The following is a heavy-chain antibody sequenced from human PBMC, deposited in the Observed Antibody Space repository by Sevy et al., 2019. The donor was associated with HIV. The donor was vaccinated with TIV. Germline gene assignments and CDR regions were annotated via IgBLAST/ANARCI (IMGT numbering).Heavy chain of an antibody. V-gene: IGHV3-20*04. Sequence: GGSLRLSCAASEFTFDDYGMSWVRQAPGKGLEWVSAIIWNGGATSYADSVKGRFSISRDNTKNSLYLQMNSLRAEDTAFYFCAREKCCGGGSYYFDYWGHGTLVTVSS. J-gene: IGHJ4*01. CDR2: IIWNGGAT. D-gene: IGHD2-21*02. CDR3: AREKCCGGGSYYFDY. CDR1: EFTFDDYG.